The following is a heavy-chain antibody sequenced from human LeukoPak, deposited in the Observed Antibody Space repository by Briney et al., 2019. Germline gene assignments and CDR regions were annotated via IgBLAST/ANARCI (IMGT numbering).Heavy chain of an antibody. Sequence: SETLSLTCTVSGGSISSSLYFWGWLRQPPGKGLEWIGSIYYTGSTYYNPSLKSRVTISVDTSKNQFSLKLSSVTAADTAVYYCARHWSHSVAQFGRYYWFDPWGQGTLVTVSS. V-gene: IGHV4-39*01. CDR3: ARHWSHSVAQFGRYYWFDP. J-gene: IGHJ5*02. CDR2: IYYTGST. D-gene: IGHD2-15*01. CDR1: GGSISSSLYF.